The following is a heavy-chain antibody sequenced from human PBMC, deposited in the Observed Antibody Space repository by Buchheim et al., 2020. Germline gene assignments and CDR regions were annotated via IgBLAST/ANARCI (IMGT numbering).Heavy chain of an antibody. V-gene: IGHV1-8*02. CDR1: GYTFTGYY. CDR3: AFDSSGYYYRRYYFDY. CDR2: MNPNSGNT. Sequence: QVQLVQSGAEVKKPGASVKVSCKASGYTFTGYYMHWVRQAPGQGLEWMGWMNPNSGNTGYAQKFQGRVTMTRNTSISTAYMELSSLRSEDTAVYYCAFDSSGYYYRRYYFDYWGQGTL. J-gene: IGHJ4*02. D-gene: IGHD3-22*01.